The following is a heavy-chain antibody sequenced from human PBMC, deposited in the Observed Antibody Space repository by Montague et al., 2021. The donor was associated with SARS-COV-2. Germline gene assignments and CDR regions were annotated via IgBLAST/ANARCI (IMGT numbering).Heavy chain of an antibody. CDR2: IYKGDTT. Sequence: SETLSLTCTVSGGSIRSTAFYWGWIRQSPGKGLEWIGYIYKGDTTYYNPSLKIRVAISLDTPNNQFSLKITSLIVADTAIYYCVTPGKTAVAGQFDYWGPGILVTVSS. V-gene: IGHV4-39*07. CDR3: VTPGKTAVAGQFDY. D-gene: IGHD6-19*01. J-gene: IGHJ4*02. CDR1: GGSIRSTAFY.